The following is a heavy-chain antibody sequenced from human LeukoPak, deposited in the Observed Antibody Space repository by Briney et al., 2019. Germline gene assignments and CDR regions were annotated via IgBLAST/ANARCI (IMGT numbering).Heavy chain of an antibody. Sequence: GESLKISCQGSGYSFTSYWIGWVRQMPGKGLEWMGIIYPGDSDTRYSPSFQGQVTISADKSISTAYLQWSSLKASDTAMYYCARHSLSSGWFDYYYYYMDVWGKGTTVTVSS. V-gene: IGHV5-51*01. CDR2: IYPGDSDT. CDR3: ARHSLSSGWFDYYYYYMDV. D-gene: IGHD6-19*01. J-gene: IGHJ6*03. CDR1: GYSFTSYW.